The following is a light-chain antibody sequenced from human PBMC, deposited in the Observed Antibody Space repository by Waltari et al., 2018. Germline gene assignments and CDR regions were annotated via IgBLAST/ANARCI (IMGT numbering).Light chain of an antibody. V-gene: IGLV1-51*01. CDR1: SSNIGRSY. Sequence: QSVLTQPPSVSGDPGQRVTISCTGSSSNIGRSYVYCYQQFTGRAPKLLIYDNNMRPSGISDRFSGSKSGTSASLTITGLQPGDEADYYCGAWDSSLSAGLFGGGTRLTVL. CDR2: DNN. CDR3: GAWDSSLSAGL. J-gene: IGLJ2*01.